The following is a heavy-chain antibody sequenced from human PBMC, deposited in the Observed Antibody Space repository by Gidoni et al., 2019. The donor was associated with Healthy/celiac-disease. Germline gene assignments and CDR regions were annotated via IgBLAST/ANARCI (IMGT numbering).Heavy chain of an antibody. CDR2: ISSSSSYT. V-gene: IGHV3-11*06. Sequence: ISSSSSYTNYADSVKGRFTISRDNAKNSLYLQMNSLRAEDTAVYYCARDWVNYYGSGTPRPDWGQGTLVTVSS. J-gene: IGHJ4*02. CDR3: ARDWVNYYGSGTPRPD. D-gene: IGHD3-10*01.